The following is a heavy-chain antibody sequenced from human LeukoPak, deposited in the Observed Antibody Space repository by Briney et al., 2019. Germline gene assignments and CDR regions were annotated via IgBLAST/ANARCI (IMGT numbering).Heavy chain of an antibody. Sequence: SETLSLTCAVYGGSFSGYYWSWIRQPAGKGLEWIGRIYTSGSTNYNPSLKSRVTMSVDTSKNQFSLMLSSVTAADTAVYYCARARSSSWYGGFDYLGQGTLVTVSS. J-gene: IGHJ4*02. V-gene: IGHV4-59*10. CDR2: IYTSGST. CDR3: ARARSSSWYGGFDY. CDR1: GGSFSGYY. D-gene: IGHD6-13*01.